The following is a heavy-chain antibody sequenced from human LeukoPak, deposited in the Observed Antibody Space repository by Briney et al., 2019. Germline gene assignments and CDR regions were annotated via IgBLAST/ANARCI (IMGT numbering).Heavy chain of an antibody. CDR1: GFTITTNY. V-gene: IGHV3-53*01. J-gene: IGHJ6*02. CDR3: AREAVMPVAPVKIGTSDRPLYEYYGLDV. D-gene: IGHD1/OR15-1a*01. Sequence: GGSLRLSCAASGFTITTNYMNWVRQAPGKGLEWDSVIYGDDETNYADSVKGRFTISRDNSKNTLYLQMNSLRADDTAVYYCAREAVMPVAPVKIGTSDRPLYEYYGLDVWGQGTTVTVS. CDR2: IYGDDET.